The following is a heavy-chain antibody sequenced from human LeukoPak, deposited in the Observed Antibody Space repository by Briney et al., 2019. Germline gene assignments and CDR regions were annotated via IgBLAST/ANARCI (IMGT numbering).Heavy chain of an antibody. D-gene: IGHD5-24*01. CDR3: ARRWLHRKGFDY. V-gene: IGHV4-34*01. CDR2: INHSGST. Sequence: SETLSLTCAVYGGSFSGYYWNWIRQPPGKGLEWIGEINHSGSTNYNPSLKSRVTISVDTSKNQFSLELSSVTAADTAVYYCARRWLHRKGFDYWGQGTLVTVSS. CDR1: GGSFSGYY. J-gene: IGHJ4*02.